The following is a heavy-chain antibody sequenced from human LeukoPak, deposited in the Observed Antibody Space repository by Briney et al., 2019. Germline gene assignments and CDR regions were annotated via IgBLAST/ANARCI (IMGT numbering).Heavy chain of an antibody. J-gene: IGHJ4*02. CDR1: GYTFIDYY. V-gene: IGHV1-2*02. Sequence: GASVKVSCKASGYTFIDYYMHWVRQAPGQGLEWMGWINPNSGDTDYAQRFQDTVTMTRDTSISTVYMEVSGLRPDDTALFYCARGSTVTTGSLEYYFDYWGQGTLVTVSS. CDR2: INPNSGDT. CDR3: ARGSTVTTGSLEYYFDY. D-gene: IGHD4-17*01.